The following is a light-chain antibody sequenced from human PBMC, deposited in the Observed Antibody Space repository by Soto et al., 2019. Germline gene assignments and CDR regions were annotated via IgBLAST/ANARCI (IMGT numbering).Light chain of an antibody. Sequence: EVVLTQSPGTLSLSPGERATHSCRASQSVSRSYLAWYQQQPGQAPRLLIYDTSTRATGIPDRFNGSGSGTDFTLTISRLEPEDFAVYYCQQYATSQCSFGQGTK. V-gene: IGKV3-20*01. CDR3: QQYATSQCS. J-gene: IGKJ2*04. CDR2: DTS. CDR1: QSVSRSY.